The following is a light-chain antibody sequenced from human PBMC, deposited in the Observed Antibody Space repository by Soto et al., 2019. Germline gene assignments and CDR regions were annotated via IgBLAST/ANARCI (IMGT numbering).Light chain of an antibody. CDR1: SSDVGGYNY. CDR3: SSYTSSSTKV. V-gene: IGLV2-14*01. J-gene: IGLJ1*01. Sequence: LTQPASVSGSPGQSSTISCTGTSSDVGGYNYVSWYQQHPGKAPKLMIYDVSNRPSGVSNRFSGSKSGNTASLTISGLQAEDEADYYCSSYTSSSTKVFGTGTKVTVL. CDR2: DVS.